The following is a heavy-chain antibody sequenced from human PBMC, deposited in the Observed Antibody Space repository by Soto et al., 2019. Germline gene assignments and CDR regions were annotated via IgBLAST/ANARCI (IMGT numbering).Heavy chain of an antibody. J-gene: IGHJ6*02. V-gene: IGHV1-18*01. CDR2: ISAYNGNT. CDR3: ARVRITMVRGGDYYYGMDV. D-gene: IGHD3-10*01. CDR1: GYTFTNFG. Sequence: ASVKVYCNASGYTFTNFGISWVRQAPGQGLEWMGWISAYNGNTKYSQKFQGRVTMTRNTSISTAYMELSSLRSEDTAVYYCARVRITMVRGGDYYYGMDVWGQGTTVTVSS.